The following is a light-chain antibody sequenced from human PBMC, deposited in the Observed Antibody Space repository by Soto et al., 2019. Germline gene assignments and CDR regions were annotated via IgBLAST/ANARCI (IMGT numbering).Light chain of an antibody. V-gene: IGKV1-39*01. Sequence: DIRMTQSPSSLSASVGDRVTITCRASQSIDTHLNWYQQHPGKAPNALIYEASNLQSGVPSRFSGSGSGTGFTLTISGIQPDDSASYYCHQTYSPPDTFGQGTKVAIK. J-gene: IGKJ1*01. CDR3: HQTYSPPDT. CDR1: QSIDTH. CDR2: EAS.